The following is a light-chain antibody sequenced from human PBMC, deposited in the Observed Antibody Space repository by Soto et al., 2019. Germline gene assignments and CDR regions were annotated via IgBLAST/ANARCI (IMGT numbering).Light chain of an antibody. J-gene: IGLJ2*01. V-gene: IGLV2-14*03. Sequence: QSALTQPASVSGSPGQSVTISCTATTSDVGGYNYLSWYQQHPGKAPKLILYDGSSRPSGVSNRFSGSKSGNTASLIISGLQPEDEADYHCSSYKRTTVVFGGGTKLTVL. CDR3: SSYKRTTVV. CDR2: DGS. CDR1: TSDVGGYNY.